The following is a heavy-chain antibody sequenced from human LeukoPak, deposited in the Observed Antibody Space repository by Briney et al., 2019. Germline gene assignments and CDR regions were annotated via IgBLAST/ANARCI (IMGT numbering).Heavy chain of an antibody. CDR1: GGTFSSYA. CDR3: ARDLSTTGLVPHYYYYMDV. CDR2: IIPIFGTA. J-gene: IGHJ6*03. D-gene: IGHD1-1*01. V-gene: IGHV1-69*13. Sequence: ASVKVSCKASGGTFSSYAISWVRQAPGQGLEWMGGIIPIFGTANYAQKFQGRVTITADESTSTAYMKLSSLRSEDTAVYYCARDLSTTGLVPHYYYYMDVWGKGTTVTVSS.